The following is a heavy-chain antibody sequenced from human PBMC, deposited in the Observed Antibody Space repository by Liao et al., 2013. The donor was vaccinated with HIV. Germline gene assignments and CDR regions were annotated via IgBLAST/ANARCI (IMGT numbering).Heavy chain of an antibody. V-gene: IGHV4-30-4*08. J-gene: IGHJ6*03. CDR1: GDPISSGDYY. CDR3: ARSQYYYCLDV. CDR2: IYYTGST. Sequence: QVQLQESGPGLVEPSETLSLTCTVSGDPISSGDYYWNWIRQPPGKGLEWIGYIYYTGSTYNNPSLTSRVSISVDTSKNQFSLKLSSVTAADTAVYYCARSQYYYCLDVWGKGTTVTVSS.